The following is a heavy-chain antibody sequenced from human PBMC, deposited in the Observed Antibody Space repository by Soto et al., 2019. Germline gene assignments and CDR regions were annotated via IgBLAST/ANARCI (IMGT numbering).Heavy chain of an antibody. Sequence: GGSLRLSCAASGFTFSSYGMHWVRQAPGKGLEWVAVIWYDGSNKYYADSVKGRFTISRDNSKNTLYLQMNSLRAEDTAVYYCARDWALLRFLESPSGMDVWGQGTTVTVSS. CDR2: IWYDGSNK. D-gene: IGHD3-3*01. J-gene: IGHJ6*02. V-gene: IGHV3-33*01. CDR1: GFTFSSYG. CDR3: ARDWALLRFLESPSGMDV.